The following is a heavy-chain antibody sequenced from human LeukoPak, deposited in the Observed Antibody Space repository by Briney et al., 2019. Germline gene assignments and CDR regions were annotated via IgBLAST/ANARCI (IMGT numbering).Heavy chain of an antibody. CDR3: ARVYYDFWSGYFENDAFDI. V-gene: IGHV1-18*01. Sequence: GASVKVSCKASGYTFTNYGISWVRQAPGQGLEWMGWISAYNGNTNYAQKLQGRVTMTTDTSTSTAYMELRSLRPDDTAVYYCARVYYDFWSGYFENDAFDIWGQGTMVTVSS. CDR1: GYTFTNYG. CDR2: ISAYNGNT. D-gene: IGHD3-3*01. J-gene: IGHJ3*02.